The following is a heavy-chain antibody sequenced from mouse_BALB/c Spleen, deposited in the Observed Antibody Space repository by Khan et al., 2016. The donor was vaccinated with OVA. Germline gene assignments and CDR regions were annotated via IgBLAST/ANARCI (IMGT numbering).Heavy chain of an antibody. Sequence: QVQLQQSGPELVKPGASVKMSCKASGYKFTDHVISWVKQRTGQGLEWIGDIYPGSGTTYYNERFEGKATLTADKTSNTAYMQFRSLTSEDSAVYFCARSYDNDGAWFVYWGQGTLVTVSA. CDR2: IYPGSGTT. V-gene: IGHV1-81*01. CDR1: GYKFTDHV. D-gene: IGHD2-4*01. J-gene: IGHJ3*01. CDR3: ARSYDNDGAWFVY.